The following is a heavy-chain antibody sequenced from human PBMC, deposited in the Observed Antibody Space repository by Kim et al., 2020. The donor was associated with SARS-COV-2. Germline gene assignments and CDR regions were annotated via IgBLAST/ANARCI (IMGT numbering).Heavy chain of an antibody. V-gene: IGHV3-30*18. Sequence: GGSLRLSCAASGFTFSSYGMHWVRQAPGKGLEWVAVISYDGSNKYYADSVKGRFTISRDNSKNTLYLQMNSLRAEDTAVYYCAKARFSADWFDPWGQGTLVTVSS. CDR1: GFTFSSYG. CDR3: AKARFSADWFDP. D-gene: IGHD3-10*01. CDR2: ISYDGSNK. J-gene: IGHJ5*02.